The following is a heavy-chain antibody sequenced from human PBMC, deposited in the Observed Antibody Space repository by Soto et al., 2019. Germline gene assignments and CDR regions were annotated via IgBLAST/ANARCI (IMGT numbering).Heavy chain of an antibody. Sequence: LRLSCAASGFTFSSYAMSWVRQAPGKGLEWVSAISGSGGSTYYADSVKGRFTISRDNSKNTLYLQMNSLRAEDKAVYYCAKSRYYDSSGYLYWGQGTLVTVSS. V-gene: IGHV3-23*01. CDR3: AKSRYYDSSGYLY. CDR2: ISGSGGST. D-gene: IGHD3-22*01. J-gene: IGHJ4*02. CDR1: GFTFSSYA.